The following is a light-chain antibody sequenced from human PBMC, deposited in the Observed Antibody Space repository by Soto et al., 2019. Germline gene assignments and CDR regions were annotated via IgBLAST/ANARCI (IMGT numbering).Light chain of an antibody. Sequence: EVVLTQSPATLSLSPGEGATLSCRVSQSISSSYLSLCQRRAGQSPSLRIYVSSTSATGIPARFSGSGRGSGTDFTLTISSLQPEDFAVYYCQQDYNLPITFGQGTRLEIK. V-gene: IGKV3D-7*01. CDR2: VSS. CDR1: QSISSSY. J-gene: IGKJ5*01. CDR3: QQDYNLPIT.